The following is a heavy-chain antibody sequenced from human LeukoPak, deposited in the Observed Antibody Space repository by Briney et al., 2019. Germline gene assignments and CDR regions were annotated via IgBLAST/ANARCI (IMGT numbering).Heavy chain of an antibody. V-gene: IGHV4-30-4*08. CDR3: ARVREWELSYFDY. Sequence: PSQTLSLTCTVSGGSISSGDYYWSWIRQPPGKGLEWIGYIYYSGSTYYNPSLKSRVTISVDTSKNQFSLKLSSVTAADTAVYYCARVREWELSYFDYWGQGTLVTASP. CDR1: GGSISSGDYY. J-gene: IGHJ4*02. CDR2: IYYSGST. D-gene: IGHD1-26*01.